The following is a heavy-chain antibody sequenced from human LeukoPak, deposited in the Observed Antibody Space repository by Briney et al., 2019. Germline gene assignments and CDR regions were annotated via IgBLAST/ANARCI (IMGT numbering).Heavy chain of an antibody. D-gene: IGHD5-24*01. Sequence: SATLSFTCTVAGSSISSYYWSWLRQPAGEGLEWIVYFYYSGSTNYNPSLKSRVTISEDTSKTQFSLHLSPVTAADTAVYYCERGGEKAWRHLDYWGQGALVTVSS. CDR3: ERGGEKAWRHLDY. J-gene: IGHJ4*02. CDR2: FYYSGST. CDR1: GSSISSYY. V-gene: IGHV4-59*12.